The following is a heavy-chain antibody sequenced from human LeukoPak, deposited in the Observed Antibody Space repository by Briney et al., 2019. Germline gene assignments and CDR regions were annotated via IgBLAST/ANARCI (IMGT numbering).Heavy chain of an antibody. Sequence: GGSLRLSCAASGFTFSSHGMNWVRQAPGKGLEWVANIKQDGSEKKYVDSVKGRFTISRDNAKNSLYLQMNSLRAEDTAMYYCMTASRSSSWPPPTWGQGTLVTVSS. J-gene: IGHJ5*02. V-gene: IGHV3-7*01. CDR1: GFTFSSHG. CDR3: MTASRSSSWPPPT. CDR2: IKQDGSEK. D-gene: IGHD6-13*01.